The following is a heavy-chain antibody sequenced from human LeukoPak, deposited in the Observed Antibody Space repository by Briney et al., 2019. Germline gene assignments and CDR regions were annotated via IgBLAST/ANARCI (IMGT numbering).Heavy chain of an antibody. J-gene: IGHJ3*01. Sequence: SETLSLTCTVSGGSISSYYWSWIRQPAGKGLEWIGRIYTSGSTNYNPSLKSRVTISVDTSKNQFSLRLKYVTAADTAVYYCARHEGLWGRGGAFDVWGQGTMVTVSS. CDR2: IYTSGST. V-gene: IGHV4-4*07. D-gene: IGHD7-27*01. CDR1: GGSISSYY. CDR3: ARHEGLWGRGGAFDV.